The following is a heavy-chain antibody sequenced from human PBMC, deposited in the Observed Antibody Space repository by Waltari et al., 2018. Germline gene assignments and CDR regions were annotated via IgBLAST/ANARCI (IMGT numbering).Heavy chain of an antibody. V-gene: IGHV3-48*03. CDR2: ISSSGTTI. CDR1: GFTFSSYE. J-gene: IGHJ4*02. CDR3: ARPKGGYDSSGYYPTPFDY. Sequence: EVKLVESEGGLVQPGGSLRLSCAASGFTFSSYEMTWVGQAPGNGLEWVSYISSSGTTIYYADSVRGRFTISRDNAKNSLYLQMNSLRAEDTAVYYCARPKGGYDSSGYYPTPFDYWGQGTLVTVSS. D-gene: IGHD3-22*01.